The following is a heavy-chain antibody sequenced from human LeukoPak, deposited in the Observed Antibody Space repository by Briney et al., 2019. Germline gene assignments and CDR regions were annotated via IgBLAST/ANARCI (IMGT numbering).Heavy chain of an antibody. CDR3: AGAYYYDSSGYYKTLDY. J-gene: IGHJ4*02. CDR1: GYTFTSYY. CDR2: IIPIFGTA. Sequence: GASVKVSCKASGYTFTSYYMHWVRQAPGQGLEWMGGIIPIFGTANYAQKFQGRVTITADESTSTAYMELSSLRSEDTAVYYCAGAYYYDSSGYYKTLDYWGQGTLVTVSS. V-gene: IGHV1-69*13. D-gene: IGHD3-22*01.